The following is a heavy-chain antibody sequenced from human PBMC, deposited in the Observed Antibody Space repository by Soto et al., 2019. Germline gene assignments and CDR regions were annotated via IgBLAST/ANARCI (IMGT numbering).Heavy chain of an antibody. CDR2: TYYRSQWFA. Sequence: SQTLSLPCAISGDSVSSNSAAWSWIRQSPSRGLEWLGRTYYRSQWFADYAESVKSRISITPDTSKNQFSLQLNSMTPEDTAVYYCARDSSGYYYRYFDCWGPGTLVTVSS. D-gene: IGHD3-22*01. J-gene: IGHJ4*02. CDR1: GDSVSSNSAA. CDR3: ARDSSGYYYRYFDC. V-gene: IGHV6-1*01.